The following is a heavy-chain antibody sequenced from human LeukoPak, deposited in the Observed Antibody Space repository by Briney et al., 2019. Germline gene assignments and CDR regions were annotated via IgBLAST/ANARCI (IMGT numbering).Heavy chain of an antibody. D-gene: IGHD2-2*01. J-gene: IGHJ6*04. CDR3: ARDQGYCSSTSCYVRYYYYYGTDV. Sequence: PGGSLRLSCAASGFTFSSYGMHWVRQAPGKGLEWVAVIWYDGSNKYYAGSVKGRFTISRDNSKNTLYLQMNSLRAEDTAVYYCARDQGYCSSTSCYVRYYYYYGTDVWGKGTTVTVSS. V-gene: IGHV3-33*01. CDR1: GFTFSSYG. CDR2: IWYDGSNK.